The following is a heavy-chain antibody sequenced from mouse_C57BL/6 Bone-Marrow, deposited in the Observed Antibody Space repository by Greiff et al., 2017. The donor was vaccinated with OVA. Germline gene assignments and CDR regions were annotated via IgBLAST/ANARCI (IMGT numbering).Heavy chain of an antibody. CDR2: LYPGDGDT. D-gene: IGHD2-3*01. CDR1: GYAFSSSW. V-gene: IGHV1-82*01. CDR3: AIHEDVYYASYFDY. Sequence: VQLQQSGPELVKPGASVKISCKASGYAFSSSWMNWVKQRPGKGLEWIGRLYPGDGDTNYNGKFTGKAPLTADKSSSTAYMQLSSLTSEYSSVYFGAIHEDVYYASYFDYWGQGTTLTVSS. J-gene: IGHJ2*01.